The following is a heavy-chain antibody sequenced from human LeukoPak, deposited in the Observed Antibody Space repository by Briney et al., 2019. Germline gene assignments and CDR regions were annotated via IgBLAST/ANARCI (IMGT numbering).Heavy chain of an antibody. D-gene: IGHD3-22*01. CDR2: IYYSGSA. Sequence: SETLSLTCTVSGGSISSGDYYWSWIRQPPGKGLEWIGYIYYSGSAYHNPPLKIRLTISVDTSKNQFSLKLSSVTAADTAVYYCARDWGEYYYDSSGYSSYYYYGMDVWGQGTTVTVSS. CDR1: GGSISSGDYY. J-gene: IGHJ6*02. CDR3: ARDWGEYYYDSSGYSSYYYYGMDV. V-gene: IGHV4-30-4*01.